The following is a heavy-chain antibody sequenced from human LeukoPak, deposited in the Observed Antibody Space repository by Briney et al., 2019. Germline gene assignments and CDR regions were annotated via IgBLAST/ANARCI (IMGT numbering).Heavy chain of an antibody. D-gene: IGHD3-10*01. J-gene: IGHJ4*02. V-gene: IGHV3-23*01. CDR3: ARGGPSVKMIRGDFDH. CDR1: GFTFSNYA. CDR2: ISGSGDTT. Sequence: GGSLRLSCSGTGFTFSNYAMSWVRQAPGKGLEWVPVISGSGDTTEYADSVKGRFAISRDNSDNTVYLEMNRLRVEDTAVYYCARGGPSVKMIRGDFDHWGQGTLVTVSS.